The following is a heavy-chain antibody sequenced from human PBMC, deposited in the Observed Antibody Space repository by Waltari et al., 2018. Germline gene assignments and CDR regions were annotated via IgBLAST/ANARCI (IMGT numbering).Heavy chain of an antibody. Sequence: QVQLVQSGAEVREPGSSVKVSCKAFGGSFSSYATTWVRQAPGQGLEWLGGIIPISGKVYYAQSLQGRVTITADESTSTAYMFLSSLTSEDTAVYYCARGAATVSRYLFDYWGQGTLVTVSS. CDR1: GGSFSSYA. CDR3: ARGAATVSRYLFDY. J-gene: IGHJ4*02. D-gene: IGHD4-17*01. CDR2: IIPISGKV. V-gene: IGHV1-69*01.